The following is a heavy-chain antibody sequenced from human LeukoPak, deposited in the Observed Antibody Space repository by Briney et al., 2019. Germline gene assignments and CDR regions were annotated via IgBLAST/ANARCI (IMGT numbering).Heavy chain of an antibody. CDR3: ARTVSGYHLDY. V-gene: IGHV4-31*03. D-gene: IGHD3-9*01. Sequence: PSQTLSLTCTVSGDSISSGGHYWSWIRQHPGKGLEWIGYIYYTATTYYNPSLKSRVTISLDTSKKQFSLQLRSVTAADTAVYYCARTVSGYHLDYWGQGTLVTVSS. CDR1: GDSISSGGHY. CDR2: IYYTATT. J-gene: IGHJ4*02.